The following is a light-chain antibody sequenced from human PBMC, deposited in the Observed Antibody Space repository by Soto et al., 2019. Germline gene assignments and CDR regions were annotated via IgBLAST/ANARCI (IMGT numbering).Light chain of an antibody. CDR2: RAS. V-gene: IGKV1-5*03. CDR1: QSISDR. J-gene: IGKJ2*01. Sequence: DIRLTQSPSTLSASVGDRVTITCRASQSISDRLAWYQQKSGQAPRLLIYRASSLENEVPSRFSGSGSGTEFTLTISSLQPDDFAAYYCQQYNLYSAITFGQGTKLEI. CDR3: QQYNLYSAIT.